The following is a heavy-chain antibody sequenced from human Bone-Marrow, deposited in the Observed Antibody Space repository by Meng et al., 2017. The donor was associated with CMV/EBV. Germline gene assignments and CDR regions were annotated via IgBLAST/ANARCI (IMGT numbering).Heavy chain of an antibody. J-gene: IGHJ4*02. CDR2: INPNSGGT. CDR1: GYTFTGYY. Sequence: ASVKVSCKASGYTFTGYYMHWVRQAPGQGLEWMGWINPNSGGTNYAQKFQGRVTMTRDTSTSTVYMDLSNLRSEDTAVYYCARDYYDFWSGYYHPGDWGQGTLVTVSS. V-gene: IGHV1-2*02. D-gene: IGHD3-3*01. CDR3: ARDYYDFWSGYYHPGD.